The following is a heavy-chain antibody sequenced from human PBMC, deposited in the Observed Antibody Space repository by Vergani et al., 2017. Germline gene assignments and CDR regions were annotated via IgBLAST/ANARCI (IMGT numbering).Heavy chain of an antibody. Sequence: QVQLVESGGGVVQPGRSLRLSCTPSSFKLGDYGMHWVRQAPGRGLEWVSMTWYEGNNNYYADSVTGRFTISRDNSKNTLFLQLKTLRAEDTGVYYCAKDYNIMGALHYWGQGTLVAVSS. J-gene: IGHJ4*02. CDR3: AKDYNIMGALHY. CDR1: SFKLGDYG. V-gene: IGHV3-33*03. CDR2: TWYEGNNN. D-gene: IGHD5-12*01.